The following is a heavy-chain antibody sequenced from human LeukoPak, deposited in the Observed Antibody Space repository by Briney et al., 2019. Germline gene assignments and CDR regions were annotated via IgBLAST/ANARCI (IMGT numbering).Heavy chain of an antibody. Sequence: AASVKVSCKASGGTFSSYAISWVRQAPGQGLEWMGGIIPIFGTANYAQKFQGRVTITTDESTSTAYMELSSLRSEDTAVYYCAMGRYDSSGYEGAYFDYWGQGTLVTVSS. J-gene: IGHJ4*02. CDR1: GGTFSSYA. CDR3: AMGRYDSSGYEGAYFDY. CDR2: IIPIFGTA. V-gene: IGHV1-69*05. D-gene: IGHD3-22*01.